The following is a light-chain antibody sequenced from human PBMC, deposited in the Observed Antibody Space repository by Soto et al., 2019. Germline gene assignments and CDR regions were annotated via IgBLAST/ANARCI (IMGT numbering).Light chain of an antibody. J-gene: IGKJ4*01. CDR3: LQHNSYPLT. CDR2: AAS. CDR1: QGIRND. V-gene: IGKV1-17*01. Sequence: DIPMTQSPSSLSASVGDRVTITCRASQGIRNDLCWYQQKTGKAPKRLIYAASSLESGVPSRFSGSGSGTEFTLAISSLQPVDFATYYGLQHNSYPLTFGGGTKVEIK.